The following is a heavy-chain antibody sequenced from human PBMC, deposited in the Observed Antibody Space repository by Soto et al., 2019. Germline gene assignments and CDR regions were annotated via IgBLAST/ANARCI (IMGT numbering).Heavy chain of an antibody. J-gene: IGHJ4*02. D-gene: IGHD3-3*01. CDR3: ARVGSTIFHFDY. CDR2: INPNSGGT. Sequence: ASGKVSCKASGGTFSSYAISWVRQAPGQGLEWMGWINPNSGGTNYAQKFQGWVTMTRDTSISTAYMELSRLRSDDTAVYYCARVGSTIFHFDYWGQGTLVTVSS. CDR1: GGTFSSYA. V-gene: IGHV1-2*04.